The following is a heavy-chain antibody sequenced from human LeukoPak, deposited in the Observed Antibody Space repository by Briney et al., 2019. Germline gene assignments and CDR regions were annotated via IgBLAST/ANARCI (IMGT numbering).Heavy chain of an antibody. CDR3: ASPPNYSSYLYMDV. CDR1: AFTVSSNY. J-gene: IGHJ6*03. Sequence: GGSLCLSWAPAAFTVSSNYMSSARHDPGNGLGWPSDIYSGGSTYYAGSVKGRFTISRDNSKNTLYLQMNSLRAEDTAVYYCASPPNYSSYLYMDVWGKGTTVTVSS. D-gene: IGHD2-2*01. CDR2: IYSGGST. V-gene: IGHV3-53*01.